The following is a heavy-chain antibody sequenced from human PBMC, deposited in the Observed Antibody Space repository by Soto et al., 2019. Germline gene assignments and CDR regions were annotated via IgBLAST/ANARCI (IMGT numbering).Heavy chain of an antibody. CDR1: GGSISSYY. D-gene: IGHD3-10*01. J-gene: IGHJ6*02. CDR3: ARDMSRITMVRGVSHYYYGMDV. Sequence: QVQLQESGPGLVKPSETLSLTCTVSGGSISSYYWSWIRQPPGKGLEWIGYIYYRGSTNYNPSLKSRVTISVDTTKNQCSLKLSSVTAADTAVYYCARDMSRITMVRGVSHYYYGMDVWCQGTTVTVSS. V-gene: IGHV4-59*01. CDR2: IYYRGST.